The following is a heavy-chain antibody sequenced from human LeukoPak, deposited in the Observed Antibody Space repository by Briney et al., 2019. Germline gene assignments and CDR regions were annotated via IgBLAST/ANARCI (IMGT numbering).Heavy chain of an antibody. J-gene: IGHJ5*02. CDR1: GGSFSGYY. CDR2: INHSGST. V-gene: IGHV4-34*01. Sequence: SETLSLTCAVYGGSFSGYYWSWIRQPPGKGLEWIGEINHSGSTNYNPSLKSRVTISVDTSKNQFSLKLSSVTAADTAVYYCARRLHDILTGSYKGWFDPWGQGTLVTVSS. CDR3: ARRLHDILTGSYKGWFDP. D-gene: IGHD3-9*01.